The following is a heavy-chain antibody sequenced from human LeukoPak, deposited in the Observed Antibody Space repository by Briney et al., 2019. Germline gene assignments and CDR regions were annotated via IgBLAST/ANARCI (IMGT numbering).Heavy chain of an antibody. J-gene: IGHJ4*02. D-gene: IGHD1-26*01. CDR3: ARAGGSYRLDY. Sequence: GGSLRLSCAASGFTFSSYGMSWVRQAPGKGLEWVSSISSSSSYIYYADSVKGRFTISRDNAKNSLYLQMNSLRAEDTAVYYCARAGGSYRLDYWGQGTLVTVSS. V-gene: IGHV3-21*01. CDR1: GFTFSSYG. CDR2: ISSSSSYI.